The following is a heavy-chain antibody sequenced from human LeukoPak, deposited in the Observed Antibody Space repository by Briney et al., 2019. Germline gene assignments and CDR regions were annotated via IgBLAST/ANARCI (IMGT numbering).Heavy chain of an antibody. CDR1: GGSINSAGYY. CDR2: IYYSGNT. CDR3: ARGYSGSPYYFSMDV. Sequence: SETLSLTCTVSGGSINSAGYYWTWIRQPPGKGLEWIGYIYYSGNTYYNPSLKNRLTISVDMSKNQFSLKLSSVTAADTAVFYCARGYSGSPYYFSMDVWGKGTTVTVSS. V-gene: IGHV4-31*03. D-gene: IGHD5-12*01. J-gene: IGHJ6*04.